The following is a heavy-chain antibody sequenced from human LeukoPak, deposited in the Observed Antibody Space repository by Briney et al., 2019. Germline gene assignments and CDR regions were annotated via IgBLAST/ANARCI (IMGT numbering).Heavy chain of an antibody. J-gene: IGHJ4*02. D-gene: IGHD1-26*01. CDR1: GGSITGYY. V-gene: IGHV4-59*01. Sequence: PSETLSLTCTVSGGSITGYYWTWIRQPPGRGLEWIGYIYYSGNTNYNPSLKSRVTISVDTSKNQFSLRLSSVTAADTAVYYCAREKGYSGGYDLDYWGQGTLVTVSS. CDR2: IYYSGNT. CDR3: AREKGYSGGYDLDY.